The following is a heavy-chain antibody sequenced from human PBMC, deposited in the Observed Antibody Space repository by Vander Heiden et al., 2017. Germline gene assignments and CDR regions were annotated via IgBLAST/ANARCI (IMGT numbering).Heavy chain of an antibody. V-gene: IGHV3-23*01. Sequence: EVQLLESGGGLVQPGGSLRLSCAASGFTFSSYAMSWVRQAPGKGLEWVSAISGSGGSTYDADSVKGRFTISRDNSKNTLYLQMNSLRAEDTAVYDGASVRAVATDYWGQGTLVTVSS. CDR2: ISGSGGST. J-gene: IGHJ4*02. D-gene: IGHD6-19*01. CDR1: GFTFSSYA. CDR3: ASVRAVATDY.